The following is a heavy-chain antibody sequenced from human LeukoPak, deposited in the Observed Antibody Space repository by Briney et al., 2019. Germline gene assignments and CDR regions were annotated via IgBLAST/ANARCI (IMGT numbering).Heavy chain of an antibody. J-gene: IGHJ4*02. CDR2: INPNSGGT. Sequence: ASVKVSCKASGYTFTGYYMHWVRQAPGQGLEWMGWINPNSGGTNYAQKFQGRVTMTWDTSISTAYMELSRLRSDDTAVYYCARVGRYYDSSGNFDYWGQGTLVTVSS. CDR3: ARVGRYYDSSGNFDY. CDR1: GYTFTGYY. D-gene: IGHD3-22*01. V-gene: IGHV1-2*02.